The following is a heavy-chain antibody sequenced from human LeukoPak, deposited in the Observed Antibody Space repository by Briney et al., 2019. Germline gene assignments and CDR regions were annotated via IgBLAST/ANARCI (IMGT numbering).Heavy chain of an antibody. V-gene: IGHV3-23*01. D-gene: IGHD1-26*01. Sequence: GGSLRLSCAASGFTFSCYAMSWVRQAPGKGVEWVSAISGSGGSTYYADSVKGRFTISRDNSKNTLYLQMNRLRAEDTAVYYCAKVRVGATLYFDYWGQGTLVTVSS. J-gene: IGHJ4*02. CDR2: ISGSGGST. CDR3: AKVRVGATLYFDY. CDR1: GFTFSCYA.